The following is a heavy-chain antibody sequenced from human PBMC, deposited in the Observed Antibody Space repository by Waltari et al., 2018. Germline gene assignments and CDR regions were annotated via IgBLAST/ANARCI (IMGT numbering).Heavy chain of an antibody. CDR3: ATYIGASVGTAAFDV. J-gene: IGHJ3*01. Sequence: QLQLQESCPRLVRPSETLSLICRVPGVSLTSNIHYWAWIRQSPGQGRDWLGTVSYSGTTYISPSLKSRVSVSRDTSKNQVSLILGSVTAADMAVYYCATYIGASVGTAAFDVWGQGTMVTVSS. CDR1: GVSLTSNIHY. CDR2: VSYSGTT. D-gene: IGHD5-12*01. V-gene: IGHV4-39*01.